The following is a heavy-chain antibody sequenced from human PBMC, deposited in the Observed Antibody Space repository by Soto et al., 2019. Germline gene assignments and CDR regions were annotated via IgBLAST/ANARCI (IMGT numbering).Heavy chain of an antibody. CDR2: INPSGGST. Sequence: GASVKVSCKASGYTFTSYYMHWVRQAPGQGLEWMGIINPSGGSTSYAQKFQGRVTMTRDTSTSTVYMELSSLRSEDTAVYYCARELIEDIVVVVAEVGSMGYWGQGTLVTVSS. J-gene: IGHJ4*02. D-gene: IGHD2-15*01. V-gene: IGHV1-46*01. CDR1: GYTFTSYY. CDR3: ARELIEDIVVVVAEVGSMGY.